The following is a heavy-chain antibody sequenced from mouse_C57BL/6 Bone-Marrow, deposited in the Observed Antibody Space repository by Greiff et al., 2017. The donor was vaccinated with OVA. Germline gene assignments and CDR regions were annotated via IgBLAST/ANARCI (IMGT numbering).Heavy chain of an antibody. CDR3: ARRPLDYAYWYFDV. Sequence: EVKLMESGGDLVKPGGSLKLSCAASGFTFSSYGMSWVRQTPDKRLEWVATISSGGSYTYYPDSVKGRFTISRDNAKNTLYLQMSSLKSEDTAMYYCARRPLDYAYWYFDVWGTGTTVTVSS. V-gene: IGHV5-6*02. CDR1: GFTFSSYG. D-gene: IGHD2-4*01. CDR2: ISSGGSYT. J-gene: IGHJ1*03.